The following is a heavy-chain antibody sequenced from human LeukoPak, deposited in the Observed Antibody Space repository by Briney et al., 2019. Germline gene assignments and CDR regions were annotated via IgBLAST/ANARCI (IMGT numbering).Heavy chain of an antibody. Sequence: GASVKVSCKASGYTITSYAMHWVRQAPGQRLEWMGWINAGNGNTKYSQKFQGRVTITRDTSASTAYMELSSLRSEDTAVYYCARVRRPYLNYDSSGYPDYWGQGTLVTVSS. CDR1: GYTITSYA. J-gene: IGHJ4*02. V-gene: IGHV1-3*01. CDR2: INAGNGNT. CDR3: ARVRRPYLNYDSSGYPDY. D-gene: IGHD3-22*01.